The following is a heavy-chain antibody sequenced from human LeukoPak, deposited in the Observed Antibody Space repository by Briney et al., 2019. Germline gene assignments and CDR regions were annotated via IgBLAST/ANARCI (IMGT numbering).Heavy chain of an antibody. V-gene: IGHV3-48*02. J-gene: IGHJ4*02. CDR2: VSYSSSTI. Sequence: GGSLRLSCAASGFTFSTYSMNWVRQAPGKGLEWISYVSYSSSTIYYADSVKGQFTISRDNAKNSLYLQMNSLRDEDTAVYYCARDAHIVRGVNPLDYWGQGTLVTVSS. D-gene: IGHD3-10*01. CDR3: ARDAHIVRGVNPLDY. CDR1: GFTFSTYS.